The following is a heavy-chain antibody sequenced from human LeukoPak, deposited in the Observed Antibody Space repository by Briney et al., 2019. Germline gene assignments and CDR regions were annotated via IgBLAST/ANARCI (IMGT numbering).Heavy chain of an antibody. V-gene: IGHV4-34*01. J-gene: IGHJ6*02. D-gene: IGHD5-18*01. Sequence: SETLSLTCAVYGGSFSGYYWSWIRQPPGKGLEWIGEINHSGSTNYNPSLKSRVTISVDTSKNQFSLKVSSVTAADTAVYYCARAPWIQLWLHYYYGMDVWGQGTTVTVSS. CDR3: ARAPWIQLWLHYYYGMDV. CDR2: INHSGST. CDR1: GGSFSGYY.